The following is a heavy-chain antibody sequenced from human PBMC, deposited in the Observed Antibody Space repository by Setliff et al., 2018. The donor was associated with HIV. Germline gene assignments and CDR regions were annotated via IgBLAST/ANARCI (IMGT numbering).Heavy chain of an antibody. CDR2: INSDGSDT. CDR1: GFTFTDYI. D-gene: IGHD3-22*01. Sequence: HPGGSLRLSCAGSGFTFTDYIMHWVRQVPGKGLVWVSRINSDGSDTRYADSVKGRFTISRDNAKNTLYLQMNSLRAEDTAVYYCARAQDNYYDSSGYSFDSWGQGSLVTVSS. V-gene: IGHV3-74*01. J-gene: IGHJ4*02. CDR3: ARAQDNYYDSSGYSFDS.